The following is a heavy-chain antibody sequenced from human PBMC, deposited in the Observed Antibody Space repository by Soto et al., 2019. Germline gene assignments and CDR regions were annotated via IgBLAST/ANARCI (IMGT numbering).Heavy chain of an antibody. Sequence: GGSLRLSCAASGFTFSSYAMHWVRQAPGKGLEYVSVITSNGGNTDYASSVKGRFTISRDNSKNTLYLQMGSLRDEDMAVYYCARRIPFGYGMDVWGQGTTVTVSS. CDR3: ARRIPFGYGMDV. D-gene: IGHD2-21*01. CDR2: ITSNGGNT. J-gene: IGHJ6*02. CDR1: GFTFSSYA. V-gene: IGHV3-64*01.